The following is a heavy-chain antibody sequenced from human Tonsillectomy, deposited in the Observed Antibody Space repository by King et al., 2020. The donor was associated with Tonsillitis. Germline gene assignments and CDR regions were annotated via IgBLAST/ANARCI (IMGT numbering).Heavy chain of an antibody. V-gene: IGHV3-13*04. Sequence: VQLVESGGGLVQPGGSLRLSCAASGFTFSSYDMHWVRQATGKGLEWVSAIGTAGDTYYPGSVKGRFTISRENAKNSLYLQMNSLRAGDTAVYYCARGVDDSSGYNFDYWGQGTLVTVSS. J-gene: IGHJ4*02. CDR3: ARGVDDSSGYNFDY. CDR2: IGTAGDT. CDR1: GFTFSSYD. D-gene: IGHD3-22*01.